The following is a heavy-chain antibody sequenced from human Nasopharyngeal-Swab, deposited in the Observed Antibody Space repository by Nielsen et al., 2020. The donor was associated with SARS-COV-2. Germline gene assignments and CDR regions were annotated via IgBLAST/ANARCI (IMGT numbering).Heavy chain of an antibody. D-gene: IGHD3-22*01. CDR3: ASTPLDSSGYYYAFHY. CDR1: GFTFSRYT. J-gene: IGHJ4*02. V-gene: IGHV3-30-3*01. CDR2: ISYDGSNK. Sequence: WGSLRLSCAASGFTFSRYTMHLVRQAPGKGLEWVAVISYDGSNKYYADSVKGRFTISRDISKNTLYLQMNSLRAEDTAVFYCASTPLDSSGYYYAFHYWGRGTLVTVSS.